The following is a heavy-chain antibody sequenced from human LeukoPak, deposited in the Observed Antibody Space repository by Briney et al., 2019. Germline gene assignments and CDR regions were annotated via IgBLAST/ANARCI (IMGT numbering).Heavy chain of an antibody. Sequence: GASVKVSCKASGYTFTGYYMHWLRQAPEQGLEWMGWINPNSGGTNYAQKFQGRVTMTRDTSISTAYMELSRLRSDDTAVYYCARGWYYYDSSGYYYFDYWGQGTLVTVSS. D-gene: IGHD3-22*01. V-gene: IGHV1-2*02. CDR2: INPNSGGT. CDR3: ARGWYYYDSSGYYYFDY. CDR1: GYTFTGYY. J-gene: IGHJ4*02.